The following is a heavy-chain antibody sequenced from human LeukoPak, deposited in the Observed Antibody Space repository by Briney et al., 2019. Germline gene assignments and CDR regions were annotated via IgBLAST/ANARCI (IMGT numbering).Heavy chain of an antibody. D-gene: IGHD5-12*01. CDR1: GGSISSSSYY. CDR3: ARGHGYSGYRGGDYFDY. Sequence: SETLSLTRTVSGGSISSSSYYWGWIRQPPGKGLEWIGSIYYSGSTYYNPSLKSRVTISVDTSKNQFSLKLSSVTAADTAVYYCARGHGYSGYRGGDYFDYWGQGTLVTVSS. CDR2: IYYSGST. J-gene: IGHJ4*02. V-gene: IGHV4-39*07.